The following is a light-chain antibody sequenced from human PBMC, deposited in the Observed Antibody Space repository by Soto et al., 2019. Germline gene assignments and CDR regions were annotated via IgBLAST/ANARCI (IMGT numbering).Light chain of an antibody. Sequence: EIVVTHCPATLSVSPGARATLSCRPSQSVNSNIACYQQKSGQSSRLLIYGASTRATGIPARFSGSGSGTEFTLTISSLQSEDFAVYCCQQYNSWPPTWTVGQGTKV. CDR1: QSVNSN. CDR2: GAS. J-gene: IGKJ1*01. CDR3: QQYNSWPPTWT. V-gene: IGKV3-15*01.